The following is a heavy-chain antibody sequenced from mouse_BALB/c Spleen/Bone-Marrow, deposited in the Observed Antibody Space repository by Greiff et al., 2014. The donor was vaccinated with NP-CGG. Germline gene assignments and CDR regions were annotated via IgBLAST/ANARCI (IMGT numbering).Heavy chain of an antibody. CDR3: ARYDGFAY. V-gene: IGHV1S81*02. CDR2: INPSNGDT. J-gene: IGHJ3*01. CDR1: GYTFTSYW. Sequence: QVQLQQSGAELVKPGASVKLSCKASGYTFTSYWMHWVKLRPGQGFEWIGEINPSNGDTNYNEKFKGKATLTVDTSSSTAYVHLSSLTSEDSAVYYCARYDGFAYWGQGTLVTVSA. D-gene: IGHD2-14*01.